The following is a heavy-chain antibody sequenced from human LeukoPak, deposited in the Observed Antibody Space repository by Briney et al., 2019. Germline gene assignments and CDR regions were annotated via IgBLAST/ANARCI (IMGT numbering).Heavy chain of an antibody. CDR1: GGSISSYY. V-gene: IGHV4-4*07. Sequence: SETLSLTCTVSGGSISSYYWSWIRQPPGKGLEWIGRIYTSGSTNYNPSLKSRVTISVDKSKNQFSLKLSSVTAADTAVYYCARGATSYYYDSSGYYSGRLFDYWGQGTLVTVSS. CDR3: ARGATSYYYDSSGYYSGRLFDY. CDR2: IYTSGST. J-gene: IGHJ4*02. D-gene: IGHD3-22*01.